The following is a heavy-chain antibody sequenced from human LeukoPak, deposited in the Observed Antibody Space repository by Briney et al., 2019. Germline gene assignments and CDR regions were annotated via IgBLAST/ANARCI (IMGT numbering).Heavy chain of an antibody. V-gene: IGHV4-61*01. Sequence: PSETLSLTCTVSGGSVRSGSYYWSWIRQPPGTGLEWNGYIYYSGSTNYNPPIRSRVTISVDTSKNQSPLKLSSVTAADTAVYYCARGYYGSGSFFDYWGQGTLVTVSS. J-gene: IGHJ4*02. CDR1: GGSVRSGSYY. CDR3: ARGYYGSGSFFDY. CDR2: IYYSGST. D-gene: IGHD3-10*01.